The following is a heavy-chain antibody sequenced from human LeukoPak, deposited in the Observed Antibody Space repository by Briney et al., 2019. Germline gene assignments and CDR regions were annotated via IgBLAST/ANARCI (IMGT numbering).Heavy chain of an antibody. D-gene: IGHD6-19*01. J-gene: IGHJ2*01. Sequence: GGSLRLSCAASGFSFSSYWMHWVRQAPGKGLEWVSGISGSGGRTYYADSVKGRFTISRDNPKNTLYLYMNSLRAEDTAVYYCAKDLSSGWYWYLDLWGRGTLVTVSS. CDR3: AKDLSSGWYWYLDL. V-gene: IGHV3-23*01. CDR2: ISGSGGRT. CDR1: GFSFSSYW.